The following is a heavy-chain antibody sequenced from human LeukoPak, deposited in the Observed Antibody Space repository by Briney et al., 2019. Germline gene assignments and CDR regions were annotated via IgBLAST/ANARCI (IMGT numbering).Heavy chain of an antibody. V-gene: IGHV4-30-4*08. CDR3: AIDSSDTAIVTSDAFDM. CDR2: IYYSGST. Sequence: PSQTLFLTCTVSGGSNRRGDYYWRWIRQPPGKGLDCIGYIYYSGSTYYNPSLKRRVTISVDTSKNQFSLQLSSVHAADTAVYYCAIDSSDTAIVTSDAFDMWGQETMLTVPS. D-gene: IGHD5-18*01. J-gene: IGHJ3*02. CDR1: GGSNRRGDYY.